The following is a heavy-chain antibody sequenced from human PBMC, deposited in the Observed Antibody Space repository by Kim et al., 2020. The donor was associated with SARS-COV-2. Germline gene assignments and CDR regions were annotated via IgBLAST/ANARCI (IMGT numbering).Heavy chain of an antibody. J-gene: IGHJ4*02. CDR2: IYSGDKT. CDR3: ATNLATAGVV. V-gene: IGHV3-66*01. D-gene: IGHD6-13*01. CDR1: GFTVSSNY. Sequence: GGSLRLSCAASGFTVSSNYMSWLRQAPGKGLEWLSVIYSGDKTYYVESVKGRLTISRDNSKNTLYLQMSSLRVEDTAVYYIATNLATAGVVWGQGTLVTV.